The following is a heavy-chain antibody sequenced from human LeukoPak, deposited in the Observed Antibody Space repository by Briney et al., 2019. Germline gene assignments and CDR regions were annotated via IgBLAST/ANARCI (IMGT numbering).Heavy chain of an antibody. CDR2: MNGEGTTI. V-gene: IGHV3-74*01. CDR3: ATARNFRFEY. CDR1: ELTFGTTW. D-gene: IGHD1-7*01. Sequence: GGSLGLSCATLELTFGTTWMHWFGQAPGRELMWVSRMNGEGTTIDYADSVKGRFTVSRDYAKNTLFLQMNNLRTEDTALYFCATARNFRFEYWGQGSLVIVSA. J-gene: IGHJ4*02.